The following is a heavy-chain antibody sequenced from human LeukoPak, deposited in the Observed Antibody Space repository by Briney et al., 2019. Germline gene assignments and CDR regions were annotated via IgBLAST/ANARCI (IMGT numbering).Heavy chain of an antibody. CDR1: GYTFTSYG. D-gene: IGHD2-2*01. J-gene: IGHJ6*02. CDR2: ISAYNGNT. Sequence: GASVKVSCKAPGYTFTSYGISWVRQAPGQGLEWMGWISAYNGNTNYAQKLQGRVTMTTDTSTSTAYMELRSLRSDDTAVYYCARGAVVVVPAAISYYYYGMDVWGQGTTVTVSS. CDR3: ARGAVVVVPAAISYYYYGMDV. V-gene: IGHV1-18*01.